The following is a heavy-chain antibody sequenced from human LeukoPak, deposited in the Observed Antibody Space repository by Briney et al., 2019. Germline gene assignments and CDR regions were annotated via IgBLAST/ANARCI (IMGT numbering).Heavy chain of an antibody. V-gene: IGHV3-21*04. CDR2: ISSSSNYI. CDR1: GFPFSTYS. CDR3: ARVLRPHSSNHHYDFSY. Sequence: GGSLRLSCAASGFPFSTYSMNWVRQTPGKGLEWVSSISSSSNYIYYADSVKGRFTISRDNAKNSLYLQMNSLRAEDTAVYYCARVLRPHSSNHHYDFSYWGQGTLVTVSS. D-gene: IGHD3-3*01. J-gene: IGHJ4*02.